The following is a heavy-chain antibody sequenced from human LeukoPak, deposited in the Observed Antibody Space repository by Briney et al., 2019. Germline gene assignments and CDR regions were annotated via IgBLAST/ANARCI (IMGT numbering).Heavy chain of an antibody. J-gene: IGHJ6*02. V-gene: IGHV3-23*01. CDR3: AKDFHGGSYYSYYYHGMDV. D-gene: IGHD1-26*01. CDR1: GFTFSSYA. CDR2: ISGSGGST. Sequence: GGSLRLSCAASGFTFSSYAMSWVRQAPGKGLEWVSAISGSGGSTYYADSVKGRFTISRDNSKNTLYLQMNSLRAEDTAVYYCAKDFHGGSYYSYYYHGMDVWGQGTTVTVSS.